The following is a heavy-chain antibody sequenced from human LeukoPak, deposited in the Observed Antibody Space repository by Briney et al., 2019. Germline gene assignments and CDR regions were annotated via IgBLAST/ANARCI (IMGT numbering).Heavy chain of an antibody. V-gene: IGHV3-74*01. J-gene: IGHJ4*02. D-gene: IGHD1-26*01. CDR2: INSDGSST. CDR3: ARRSSGSPPYYFGY. CDR1: GLIFSSYW. Sequence: GGSLRLSCAASGLIFSSYWMHWVRQAPGKGLVLVSRINSDGSSTSYADSVKGRFTISRDNAKNTLYLQMNSLRAEDTAVYYCARRSSGSPPYYFGYWGQGTLVTVSS.